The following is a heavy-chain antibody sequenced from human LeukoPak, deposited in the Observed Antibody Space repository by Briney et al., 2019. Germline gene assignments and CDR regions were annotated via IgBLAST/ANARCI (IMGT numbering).Heavy chain of an antibody. CDR2: IYYSGST. CDR1: GGSISSGDYY. CDR3: ASDSSGYYFNI. Sequence: SQTLSLTCTVSGGSISSGDYYWRWIRQPPGKGLEWIGYIYYSGSTYYNPSLKSRVTISVDTSKNQFSLKLSSVTAAETAVYYCASDSSGYYFNIWGQGTMVTVSS. J-gene: IGHJ3*02. D-gene: IGHD3-22*01. V-gene: IGHV4-30-4*01.